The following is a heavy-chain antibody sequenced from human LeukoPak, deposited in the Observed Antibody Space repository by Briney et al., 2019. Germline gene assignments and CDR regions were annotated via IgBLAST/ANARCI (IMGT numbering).Heavy chain of an antibody. CDR3: ARESAVAGRGRWFDP. Sequence: GGSLRLSCAAFGFTFSSYWMHWVRQAPGKGMVWVSRINSDGSTTTYADSVKGRFTISRDNANNTLYLQMNSLRAEDTAVYYCARESAVAGRGRWFDPWGQGTLVTVSS. V-gene: IGHV3-74*01. CDR1: GFTFSSYW. D-gene: IGHD6-19*01. CDR2: INSDGSTT. J-gene: IGHJ5*02.